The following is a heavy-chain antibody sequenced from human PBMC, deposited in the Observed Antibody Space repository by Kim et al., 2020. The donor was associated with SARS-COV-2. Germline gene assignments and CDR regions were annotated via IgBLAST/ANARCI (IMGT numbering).Heavy chain of an antibody. CDR2: IYSGGST. J-gene: IGHJ6*02. CDR1: GFTVSSNY. D-gene: IGHD6-19*01. CDR3: ARAVAGGNYYYYGMDV. V-gene: IGHV3-53*04. Sequence: GGSLRLSCAASGFTVSSNYMSWVRQAPGKGLEWVSVIYSGGSTYYADSVKGRFTISRHNSKNTQYLQMNSLRAEDTAVYYCARAVAGGNYYYYGMDVWGQGTTVTVSS.